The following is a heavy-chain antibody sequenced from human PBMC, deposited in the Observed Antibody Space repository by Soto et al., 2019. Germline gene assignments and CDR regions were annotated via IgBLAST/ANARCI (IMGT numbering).Heavy chain of an antibody. Sequence: PSETLSLTCTVSGGSISSTSYYWGWIRQPPGKGLEWIASIYCSGSSHYNPSLKSRATISADTSKNQFSLKLSSVTPADTAVYYCAKGGSGSYSNAFDIWGQGTMVTVSS. V-gene: IGHV4-39*01. CDR1: GGSISSTSYY. J-gene: IGHJ3*02. D-gene: IGHD3-10*01. CDR2: IYCSGSS. CDR3: AKGGSGSYSNAFDI.